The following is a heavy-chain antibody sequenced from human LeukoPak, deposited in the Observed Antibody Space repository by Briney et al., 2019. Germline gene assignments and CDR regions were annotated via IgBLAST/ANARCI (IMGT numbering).Heavy chain of an antibody. CDR2: IYHSGST. J-gene: IGHJ4*02. D-gene: IGHD3-9*01. V-gene: IGHV4-4*02. Sequence: PSETLSLTCAVSGGSISSSNWWSWVRQPPGKGLEWIGEIYHSGSTNYNPSLKSRVTLSVDKSKNQFSLKLSSVTAADTAVYYCVLRYFDWLLYYWGQGTLVTVSS. CDR1: GGSISSSNW. CDR3: VLRYFDWLLYY.